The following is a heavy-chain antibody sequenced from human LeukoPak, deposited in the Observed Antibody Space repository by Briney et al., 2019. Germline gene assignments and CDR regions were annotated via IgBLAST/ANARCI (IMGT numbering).Heavy chain of an antibody. CDR1: GFTFDDYT. J-gene: IGHJ4*02. D-gene: IGHD3-10*01. Sequence: GSLRLSCAASGFTFDDYTMHWVRQAPGKGLEWVSLISWDGGSTYYADSVKGRFTISRDNSKNSLYLQMNSLRTEDTALYYCAKGLRSYYYGSGSYDCFDYWGQGTLVTVSS. V-gene: IGHV3-43*01. CDR2: ISWDGGST. CDR3: AKGLRSYYYGSGSYDCFDY.